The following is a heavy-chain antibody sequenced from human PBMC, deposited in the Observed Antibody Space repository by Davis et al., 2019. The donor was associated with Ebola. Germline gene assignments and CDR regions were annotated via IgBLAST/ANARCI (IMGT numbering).Heavy chain of an antibody. CDR1: GGTFSSYA. J-gene: IGHJ3*02. Sequence: SVKVSCKASGGTFSSYAISWVRQAPGQGLEWMGGIIPIFGTANYAQKFQGRVTITADESTSTAYMELSSLRSEDTAVYYCAREESANYDAFDIWGQGTTVTVSS. CDR3: AREESANYDAFDI. V-gene: IGHV1-69*13. D-gene: IGHD1-7*01. CDR2: IIPIFGTA.